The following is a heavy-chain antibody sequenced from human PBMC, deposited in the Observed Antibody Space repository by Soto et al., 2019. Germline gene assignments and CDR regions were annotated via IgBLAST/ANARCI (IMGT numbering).Heavy chain of an antibody. Sequence: PSETLLRTCSFYGRFFSGYFSSWIRQPPGKGLEWIGAINHRGSTNYNPSLKSRVTISVDTSKNQFSLKLSSVTAADTAVYYCARGDCSSTSCYGRYYYYYYMDVWGKGTTVTVSS. CDR2: INHRGST. CDR3: ARGDCSSTSCYGRYYYYYYMDV. V-gene: IGHV4-34*01. J-gene: IGHJ6*03. CDR1: GRFFSGYF. D-gene: IGHD2-2*01.